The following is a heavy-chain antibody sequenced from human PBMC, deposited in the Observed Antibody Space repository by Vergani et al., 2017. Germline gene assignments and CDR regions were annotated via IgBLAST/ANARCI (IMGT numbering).Heavy chain of an antibody. V-gene: IGHV1-3*01. Sequence: QVQLVQSGAEVKKPGASVKVSCKASGYTFTSYAMHWVRQAPGQRLEWMGWINAGNGNTKYSQKFQGRVTITRDTSASTAYMELSSLRSEDTAVYYCAREGFYEYVWGSCRRRGGYYFDYWGQGTLVTVSS. D-gene: IGHD3-16*02. CDR2: INAGNGNT. CDR3: AREGFYEYVWGSCRRRGGYYFDY. CDR1: GYTFTSYA. J-gene: IGHJ4*02.